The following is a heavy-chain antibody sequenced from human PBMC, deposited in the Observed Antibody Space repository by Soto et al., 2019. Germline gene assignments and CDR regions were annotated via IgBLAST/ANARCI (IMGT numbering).Heavy chain of an antibody. Sequence: LSLTCTVSGGSISSGGYYWSWIRQHPGKGLEWIGYVHSSGNSNYNPSLKSRVTASADTSKNRFSLRLNSVTAADTAVYYCARGGGLTQNFDYWGQGTLVTVSS. D-gene: IGHD7-27*01. CDR1: GGSISSGGYY. V-gene: IGHV4-61*08. CDR2: VHSSGNS. CDR3: ARGGGLTQNFDY. J-gene: IGHJ4*02.